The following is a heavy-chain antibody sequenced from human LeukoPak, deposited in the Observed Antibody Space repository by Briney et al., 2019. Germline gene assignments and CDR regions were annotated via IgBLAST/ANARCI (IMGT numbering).Heavy chain of an antibody. Sequence: SETLSLTCTVSGTSISSYYWTWIRRPPGKGLEWIWYISHSGSTTYNPSLKSRVTISVDTSKNQFSLKLISVTAADTAVYYCAAQYYYGSGSYYDAEYFQRWGQGTLVTVSS. CDR3: AAQYYYGSGSYYDAEYFQR. D-gene: IGHD3-10*01. CDR2: ISHSGST. J-gene: IGHJ1*01. CDR1: GTSISSYY. V-gene: IGHV4-59*01.